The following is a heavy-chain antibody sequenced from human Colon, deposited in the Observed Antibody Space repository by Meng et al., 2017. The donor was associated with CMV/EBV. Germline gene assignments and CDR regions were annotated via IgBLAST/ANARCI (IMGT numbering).Heavy chain of an antibody. CDR1: GGSFSNYF. J-gene: IGHJ5*02. CDR3: AGGTSEAWELLHS. V-gene: IGHV4-34*02. CDR2: IRHSGYT. Sequence: QVQLQQWGAGLLKPSETLSRTCDVHGGSFSNYFWTWIRQPPGKGLEWIGEIRHSGYTSYNPSLKSRVTISIDTSKNQFSLKLNSLTAADTAVYFCAGGTSEAWELLHSWGQGTLVTVSS. D-gene: IGHD1-26*01.